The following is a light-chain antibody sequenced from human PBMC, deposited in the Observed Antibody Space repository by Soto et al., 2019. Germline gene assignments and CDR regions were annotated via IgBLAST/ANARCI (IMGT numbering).Light chain of an antibody. Sequence: IQMTQSPSSLSASVGDRVTITCRASQGVRDDVGWYQQKPGKAPKLLIYSASTLQSGVPSRFSGSGSGTDFTRTISGLLPEDFATYYCLQESNYPLTFGGGTKVEIK. CDR2: SAS. V-gene: IGKV1-6*01. J-gene: IGKJ4*01. CDR3: LQESNYPLT. CDR1: QGVRDD.